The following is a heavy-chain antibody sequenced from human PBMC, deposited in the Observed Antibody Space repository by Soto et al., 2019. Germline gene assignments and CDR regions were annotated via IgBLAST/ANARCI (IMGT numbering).Heavy chain of an antibody. D-gene: IGHD1-26*01. CDR2: INPSGGST. CDR3: ARAPPDYSALDY. CDR1: GYTFTSYY. J-gene: IGHJ4*02. Sequence: ASVKVSCKASGYTFTSYYMHWVRQAPGQGLEWMGIINPSGGSTSYAQKFQGRVTMTRDTSTSTAYMELSGLISEDTALYFCARAPPDYSALDYWGQGTLVTVSS. V-gene: IGHV1-46*01.